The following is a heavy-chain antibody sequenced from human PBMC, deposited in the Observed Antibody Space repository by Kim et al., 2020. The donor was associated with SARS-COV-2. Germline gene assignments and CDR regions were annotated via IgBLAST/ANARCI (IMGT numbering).Heavy chain of an antibody. V-gene: IGHV1-8*01. CDR1: GYTFTSYD. CDR3: AREYSSSSPILGYYYGMDV. D-gene: IGHD6-13*01. Sequence: ASVKVSCKASGYTFTSYDINWVRQATGQGLEWMGWMNPNSGNTGYAQKFQGRVTMTRNTSISTAYMELSSLRSEDTAVYYCAREYSSSSPILGYYYGMDVWGQGTTVTVSS. J-gene: IGHJ6*02. CDR2: MNPNSGNT.